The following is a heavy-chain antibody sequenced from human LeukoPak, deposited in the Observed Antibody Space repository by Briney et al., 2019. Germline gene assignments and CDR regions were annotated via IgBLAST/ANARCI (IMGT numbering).Heavy chain of an antibody. CDR2: IIPILGIA. V-gene: IGHV1-69*04. CDR1: GGTFSSYA. Sequence: GASVKVSCKASGGTFSSYAISWVRQAPGQGLEWMGRIIPILGIANYAQKFQGRVTITADKSTSTAYMELSSLRSEDTAVYYCARVSRGWYSNWFDPWGQGTLVTVS. CDR3: ARVSRGWYSNWFDP. D-gene: IGHD6-19*01. J-gene: IGHJ5*02.